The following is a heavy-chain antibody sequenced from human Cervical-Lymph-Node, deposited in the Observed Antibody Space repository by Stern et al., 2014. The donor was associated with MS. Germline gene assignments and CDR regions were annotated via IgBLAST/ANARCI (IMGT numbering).Heavy chain of an antibody. V-gene: IGHV4-61*01. D-gene: IGHD1-20*01. CDR3: VRDGLTGSDY. J-gene: IGHJ4*02. CDR1: GVSVTSSSYY. CDR2: VHYSGKT. Sequence: QVQLQESGPGLWKPSETLSLTCSVSGVSVTSSSYYWSWVRQSPGKGLEWIGHVHYSGKTSYNPSLKSRVTISVDTSKNQFSLRLDSVTAADTAMYYCVRDGLTGSDYWGQGTLVAVS.